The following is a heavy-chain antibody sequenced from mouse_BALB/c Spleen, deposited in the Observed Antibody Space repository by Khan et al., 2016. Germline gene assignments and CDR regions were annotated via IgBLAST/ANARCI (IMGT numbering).Heavy chain of an antibody. CDR3: ARRGPTYYYGSSYGY. CDR2: IDPGNGNT. J-gene: IGHJ2*01. V-gene: IGHV14-3*02. CDR1: GFNIKDTY. Sequence: VRLQQSGAELVKPGASVKLSCTSPGFNIKDTYMHWVKQRPEQGLEWIGRIDPGNGNTKYDPKFQGKATITADTSSNTAYLQLSSLTSEDTAVYYCARRGPTYYYGSSYGYWGQGTTLTVSS. D-gene: IGHD1-1*01.